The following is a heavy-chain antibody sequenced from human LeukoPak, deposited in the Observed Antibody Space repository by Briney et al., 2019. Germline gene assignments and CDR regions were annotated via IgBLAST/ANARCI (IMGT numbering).Heavy chain of an antibody. D-gene: IGHD2-21*02. V-gene: IGHV3-48*03. Sequence: GGSLRLSCAASGFTFSSCEMNWVRQAPGKGLEWVSYISSSGSTLYYADSVKGRFTISRDNAKNSLYLQMNSLRVEDTALYSCARESGVDYHSEGPRYWGRGTLVTVSS. CDR3: ARESGVDYHSEGPRY. J-gene: IGHJ4*02. CDR2: ISSSGSTL. CDR1: GFTFSSCE.